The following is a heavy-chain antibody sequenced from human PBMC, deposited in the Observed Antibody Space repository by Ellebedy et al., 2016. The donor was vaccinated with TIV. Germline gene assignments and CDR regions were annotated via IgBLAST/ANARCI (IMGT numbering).Heavy chain of an antibody. D-gene: IGHD1-26*01. Sequence: SLKISCEASGFTFDDYAMHWVRQAPGKGLEWVSGISWNSGVIEYADSVKGRFTISRDNAKNSVFLQMNSLRVEDMALYYCAIAAERGALDIWGQGTVATVSP. CDR3: AIAAERGALDI. CDR1: GFTFDDYA. CDR2: ISWNSGVI. J-gene: IGHJ3*02. V-gene: IGHV3-9*03.